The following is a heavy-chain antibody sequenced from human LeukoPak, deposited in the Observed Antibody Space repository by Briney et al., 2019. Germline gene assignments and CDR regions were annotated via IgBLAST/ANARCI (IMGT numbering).Heavy chain of an antibody. D-gene: IGHD4-17*01. V-gene: IGHV3-21*01. Sequence: GRSLRLSCAPSAFTFSINSINCVRHDRGKGLGFVSSISSSSSYIYYADSVKGRLTISRDNDKNSLYLQMNSLRAEDTAVYYCARAAYGDYGLDYWGQGTLVTVSS. J-gene: IGHJ4*02. CDR2: ISSSSSYI. CDR3: ARAAYGDYGLDY. CDR1: AFTFSINS.